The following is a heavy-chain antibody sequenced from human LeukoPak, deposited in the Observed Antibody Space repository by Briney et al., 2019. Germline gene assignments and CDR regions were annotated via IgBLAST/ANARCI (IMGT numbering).Heavy chain of an antibody. CDR2: ISGGGGVT. D-gene: IGHD2-2*01. J-gene: IGHJ6*03. Sequence: PGGSLRLSCAASGFTFDSYAMTWVRQVPGKGPEWVSSISGGGGVTNYADSVKGRFTISRDNSKYTLFLQMNSLRAEDTAVYYCAKYGVDCSSTSCYPLYYMDVWGKGTTVTVSS. V-gene: IGHV3-23*01. CDR3: AKYGVDCSSTSCYPLYYMDV. CDR1: GFTFDSYA.